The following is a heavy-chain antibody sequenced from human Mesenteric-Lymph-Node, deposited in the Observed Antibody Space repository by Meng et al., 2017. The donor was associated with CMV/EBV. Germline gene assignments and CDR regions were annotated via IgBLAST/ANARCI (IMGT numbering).Heavy chain of an antibody. J-gene: IGHJ4*02. CDR3: ARDWGGYCSSTSCYEDY. CDR2: IYYSGTA. V-gene: IGHV4-39*07. D-gene: IGHD2-2*01. Sequence: SETLSLTCTVSGGSISSSSYYWGWIRQPPGKGLEWIGSIYYSGTASYNPSLKSRVTISVDTSKNQFSLKLSSVTAADTAVYYCARDWGGYCSSTSCYEDYWGQGTLVTVSS. CDR1: GGSISSSSYY.